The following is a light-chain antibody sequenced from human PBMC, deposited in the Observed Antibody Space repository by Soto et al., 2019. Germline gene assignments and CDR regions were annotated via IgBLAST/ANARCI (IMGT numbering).Light chain of an antibody. CDR2: AAS. Sequence: EIVMTQSPATLSVSPGERATLSCRASQSVSSNLAWYQQKPGQAPRLLIYAASTRATGIPARFSGSGAGTEFTLTICSLQSEDFAVYYCQQYHNWPPWTFGQGTKVEIK. J-gene: IGKJ1*01. V-gene: IGKV3-15*01. CDR1: QSVSSN. CDR3: QQYHNWPPWT.